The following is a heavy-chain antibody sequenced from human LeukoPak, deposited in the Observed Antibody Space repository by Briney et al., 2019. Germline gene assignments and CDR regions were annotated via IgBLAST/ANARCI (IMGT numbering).Heavy chain of an antibody. CDR3: ARDLGYFDY. D-gene: IGHD3-16*01. V-gene: IGHV4-39*07. J-gene: IGHJ4*02. CDR1: GGSISSSSYY. Sequence: SETLSLTCTVSGGSISSSSYYWGWIRQPPGKGLEWIGSIYYSGSTYYNPSLKSRVTISVDTSKNQFSLKLSSVTAADTAVYYCARDLGYFDYWGQGTLVTVSS. CDR2: IYYSGST.